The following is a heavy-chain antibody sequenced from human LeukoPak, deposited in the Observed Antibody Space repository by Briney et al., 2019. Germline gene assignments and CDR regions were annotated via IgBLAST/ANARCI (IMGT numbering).Heavy chain of an antibody. Sequence: ASVKVSCKASGYTFTGYYMHWVRQAPGQGLEWMGWIIPNSGGTNYAQKFQGRVTMTRDTSINTAYMEMRGLTSDDTAIYYCAKSQYSFGSGSTRPLFDYWGPGTLVTVSS. CDR1: GYTFTGYY. CDR3: AKSQYSFGSGSTRPLFDY. J-gene: IGHJ4*02. D-gene: IGHD3-10*01. CDR2: IIPNSGGT. V-gene: IGHV1-2*02.